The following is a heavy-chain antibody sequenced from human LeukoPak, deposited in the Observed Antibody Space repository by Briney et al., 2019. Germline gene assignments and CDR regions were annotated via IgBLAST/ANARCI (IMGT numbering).Heavy chain of an antibody. V-gene: IGHV3-23*01. Sequence: GGSLRLSCAASGFTFSSYAMSWARQAPGKGLEWVSTISASGNSTYYADSVKGRFTISRDISRNTLYVQMNSLRAEDTAVYYCARYIRSPLYYFDYWGRGTLVTVSS. J-gene: IGHJ4*02. CDR3: ARYIRSPLYYFDY. CDR2: ISASGNST. D-gene: IGHD1-1*01. CDR1: GFTFSSYA.